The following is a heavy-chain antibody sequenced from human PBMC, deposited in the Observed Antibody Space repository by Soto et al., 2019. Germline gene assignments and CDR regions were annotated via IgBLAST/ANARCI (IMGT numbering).Heavy chain of an antibody. D-gene: IGHD1-7*01. CDR3: ARYKSAWGGTTSTNWFDP. CDR2: IYTSGST. CDR1: GGSISSYY. V-gene: IGHV4-4*07. J-gene: IGHJ5*02. Sequence: LSLTCTVSGGSISSYYWSWIRQPAGKGLEWIGRIYTSGSTNYNPSLKSRVTMSVDTSKNQFSLKLSSVTAADTAVYYCARYKSAWGGTTSTNWFDPWGQGTLVTVSS.